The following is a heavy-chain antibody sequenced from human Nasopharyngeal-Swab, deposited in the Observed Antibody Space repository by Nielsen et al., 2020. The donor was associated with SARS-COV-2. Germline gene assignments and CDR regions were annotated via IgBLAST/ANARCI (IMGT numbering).Heavy chain of an antibody. D-gene: IGHD2-2*01. CDR3: ARVRCSSTSCVLAGWFDP. CDR2: IYHSGST. J-gene: IGHJ5*02. Sequence: SETLSLTCAVSGGSISSSNWWSWVRQPPGKGLEWIGEIYHSGSTNYNPSLKSRVTISVDKSKNQFSLKLSSVTAADTAVYYCARVRCSSTSCVLAGWFDPWGQGTLVTVSS. CDR1: GGSISSSNW. V-gene: IGHV4-4*02.